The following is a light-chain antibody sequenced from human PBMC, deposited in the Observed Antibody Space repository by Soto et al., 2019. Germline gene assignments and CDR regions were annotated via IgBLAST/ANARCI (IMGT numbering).Light chain of an antibody. V-gene: IGKV1-39*01. J-gene: IGKJ2*01. CDR1: QSIRTY. Sequence: DIQMTQSPSSLSASVGDRVTITCRASQSIRTYLNWYQQKPGKAPDLLIYAASNLQSGVPSRFSGGGSGTDFTLTISSLQPEDFATYYCQQTYNVLPYTFGQGTKLEIK. CDR2: AAS. CDR3: QQTYNVLPYT.